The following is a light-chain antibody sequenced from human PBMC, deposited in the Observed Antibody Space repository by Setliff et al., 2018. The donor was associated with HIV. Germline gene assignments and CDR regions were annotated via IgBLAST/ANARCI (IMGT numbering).Light chain of an antibody. Sequence: DIQMTQSPSSLSASVGDRVTITCRASQSISSFLNWYQQKPEQAPKLLIYAASSLQSGVPSRFSGSGSGTDFTLTISSLQPEDFATYYCQQSYTTPLTFGGGTKVDIK. J-gene: IGKJ4*01. CDR3: QQSYTTPLT. V-gene: IGKV1-39*01. CDR1: QSISSF. CDR2: AAS.